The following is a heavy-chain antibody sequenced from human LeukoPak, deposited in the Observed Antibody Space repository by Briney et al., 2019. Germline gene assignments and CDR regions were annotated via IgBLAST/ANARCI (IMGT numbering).Heavy chain of an antibody. D-gene: IGHD6-6*01. CDR3: ARDYISSSGKAFDI. CDR2: IYISGST. V-gene: IGHV4-4*07. CDR1: GGSISSYY. Sequence: SETLSLTCTVSGGSISSYYWSWIRQPAGKGLEWIGRIYISGSTNYNPSLKSRVTMSVDTSKNQFSLKLSSVTAADTAVYYCARDYISSSGKAFDIWGQGTMVTVSS. J-gene: IGHJ3*02.